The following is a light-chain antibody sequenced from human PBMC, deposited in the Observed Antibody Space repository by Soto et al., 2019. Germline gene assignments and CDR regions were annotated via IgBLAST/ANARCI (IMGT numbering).Light chain of an antibody. CDR1: QSVSRN. CDR2: GAS. Sequence: EIVMTQSPATLSVSPGERATLSCRASQSVSRNLAWYQQNPGQAHRLLIYGASTRATGIPARFSGSASGTFFTPTISSLESEDFAVYYCQQYNNWPPLTFGGGTKVEIK. V-gene: IGKV3-15*01. CDR3: QQYNNWPPLT. J-gene: IGKJ4*01.